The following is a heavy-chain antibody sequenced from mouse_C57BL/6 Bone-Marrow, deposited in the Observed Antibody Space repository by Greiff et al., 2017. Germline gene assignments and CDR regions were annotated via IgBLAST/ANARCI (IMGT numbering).Heavy chain of an antibody. V-gene: IGHV1-85*01. CDR2: IYPRDGST. J-gene: IGHJ1*03. CDR1: GYTFTSYD. CDR3: ARDYGSSYWYFDV. Sequence: VKVVESGPELVKPGASVKLSCKASGYTFTSYDINWVKQRPGQGLEWIGWIYPRDGSTKYNEKFKGKATLTVDTSSSTAYMERHSLTSEDSAVYFCARDYGSSYWYFDVWGTGTTVTVSS. D-gene: IGHD1-1*01.